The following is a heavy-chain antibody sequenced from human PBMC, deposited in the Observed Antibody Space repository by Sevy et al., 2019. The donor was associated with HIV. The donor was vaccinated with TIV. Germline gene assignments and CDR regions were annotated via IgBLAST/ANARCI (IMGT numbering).Heavy chain of an antibody. CDR3: TTDRHCTNGVCTIEY. V-gene: IGHV3-15*01. Sequence: GGSLRLSCAASGFTFSNAWMSWVRQAPGKGLEWVGRIKSKTDGGTTDYAAPVKGRFTISRDDSKNTLYLQMNSLKTEDTAVYYSTTDRHCTNGVCTIEYWGQGTLVTVSS. CDR1: GFTFSNAW. D-gene: IGHD2-8*01. J-gene: IGHJ4*02. CDR2: IKSKTDGGTT.